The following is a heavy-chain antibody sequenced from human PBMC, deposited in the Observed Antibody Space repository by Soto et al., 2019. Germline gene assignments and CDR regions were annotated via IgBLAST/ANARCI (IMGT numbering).Heavy chain of an antibody. CDR3: AKILYGDDTLFDC. V-gene: IGHV3-23*01. D-gene: IGHD4-17*01. CDR2: ISGSGGST. J-gene: IGHJ4*02. CDR1: GFTFSSYA. Sequence: EVQLLESGGGLVQPGGSLRLSCAASGFTFSSYAMSWVRQAPGKGLEWVSAISGSGGSTYYADSEKGRFTISRDNSKNTLYLQMNSLRAEDTAVYYCAKILYGDDTLFDCWGQGTLVTVSS.